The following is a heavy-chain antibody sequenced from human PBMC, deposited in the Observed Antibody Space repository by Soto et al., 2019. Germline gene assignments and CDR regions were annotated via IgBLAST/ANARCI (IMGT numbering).Heavy chain of an antibody. D-gene: IGHD1-26*01. J-gene: IGHJ3*02. CDR1: GGSISSGGYY. CDR3: ARKVVGATIRSFVGAFDI. CDR2: IYYSGST. Sequence: SGTLSLTCTVSGGSISSGGYYWSWIRQHPGKGLEWIGYIYYSGSTYYNPSLKSRVTISVDTSKNQFSLKLSSVTAADTAVYYCARKVVGATIRSFVGAFDIWRQGTMVTVSS. V-gene: IGHV4-31*03.